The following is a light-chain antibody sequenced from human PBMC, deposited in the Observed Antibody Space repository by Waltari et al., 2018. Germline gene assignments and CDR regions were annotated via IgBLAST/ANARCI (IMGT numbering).Light chain of an antibody. Sequence: QTVVTPEPSLTVSPGGTVTLTCASTTGAVTSGYDPNWFQQKPGQAPRALIYNTNNKHSWTPARFSGSLLGGKAALTLSGVQPEDEADDYCLLYYGSALLFGGGTKLTVL. CDR2: NTN. V-gene: IGLV7-43*01. CDR1: TGAVTSGYD. J-gene: IGLJ2*01. CDR3: LLYYGSALL.